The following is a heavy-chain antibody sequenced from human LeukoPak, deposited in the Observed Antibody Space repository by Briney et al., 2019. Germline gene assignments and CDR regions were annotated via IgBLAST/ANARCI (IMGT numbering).Heavy chain of an antibody. V-gene: IGHV4-39*07. J-gene: IGHJ4*02. D-gene: IGHD6-13*01. Sequence: SETLSLTCTVSGGSISTTSYFWAWIRQPPGEGLEWIGSIYYSGTTYYNSSLKSRVTISVDTSKNQFSLKLSSVTAADTAVYYCASEDSSSSPNFDYWGQGTLVTVSS. CDR1: GGSISTTSYF. CDR3: ASEDSSSSPNFDY. CDR2: IYYSGTT.